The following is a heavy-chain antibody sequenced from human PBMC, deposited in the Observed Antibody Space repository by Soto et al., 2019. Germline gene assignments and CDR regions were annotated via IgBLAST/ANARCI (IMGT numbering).Heavy chain of an antibody. D-gene: IGHD2-2*01. V-gene: IGHV3-15*01. CDR3: TTDLQAYCDGTTCYAGNYYYDDMDV. CDR2: IKSQGDGGTR. CDR1: VFSFRNAW. J-gene: IGHJ6*02. Sequence: ELQLVESGGGLVKPGGSLRLSCAASVFSFRNAWMSWVRQAPGKGLEWVGHIKSQGDGGTRDYAAPVKGRFTISRDDSKNTLFLQMNSLKNEDTAVYFCTTDLQAYCDGTTCYAGNYYYDDMDVWGQGTTVTVSS.